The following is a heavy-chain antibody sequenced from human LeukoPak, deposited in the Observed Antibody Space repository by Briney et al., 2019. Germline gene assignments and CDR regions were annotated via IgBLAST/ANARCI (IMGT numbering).Heavy chain of an antibody. V-gene: IGHV3-33*01. J-gene: IGHJ4*02. CDR3: ARYEDSSGYYDY. Sequence: GGSLRLSCAASGFTFSSYGMHWVRQAPGKGLEWVAVIWYDGSNKYYADSVKGRFTISRDNSKNTLYLQMNSLRAEDTAVYYCARYEDSSGYYDYWGQGTLVTVSS. CDR2: IWYDGSNK. D-gene: IGHD3-22*01. CDR1: GFTFSSYG.